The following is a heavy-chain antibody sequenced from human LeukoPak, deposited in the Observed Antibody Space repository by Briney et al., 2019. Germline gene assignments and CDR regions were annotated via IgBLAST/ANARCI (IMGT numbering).Heavy chain of an antibody. V-gene: IGHV5-10-1*01. CDR2: IDPSDSYT. D-gene: IGHD3-22*01. Sequence: GESLKISCKGSGYSFTSYWITWVRQMPGKGLEWLGRIDPSDSYTDYSPSFQGHVTISADKSISTAYLQWSSLKASDTAMYYCTIDPYYYDGSGSLDYWGQGTLVTVSS. J-gene: IGHJ4*02. CDR1: GYSFTSYW. CDR3: TIDPYYYDGSGSLDY.